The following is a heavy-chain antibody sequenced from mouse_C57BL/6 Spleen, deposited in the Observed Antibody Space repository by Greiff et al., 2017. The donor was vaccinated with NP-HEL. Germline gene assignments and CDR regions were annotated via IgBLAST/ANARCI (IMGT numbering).Heavy chain of an antibody. V-gene: IGHV1-80*01. CDR2: IYPGDGDT. J-gene: IGHJ4*01. CDR3: ARRAYYSNYDYAMDY. Sequence: VQRVESGAELVKPGASVKISCKASGYAFSSYWMNWVKQRPGKGLEWIGQIYPGDGDTNYNGKFKGKATLTADKSSSTAYMQLSSLTSEDSAVYFCARRAYYSNYDYAMDYWGQGTSVTVSS. CDR1: GYAFSSYW. D-gene: IGHD2-5*01.